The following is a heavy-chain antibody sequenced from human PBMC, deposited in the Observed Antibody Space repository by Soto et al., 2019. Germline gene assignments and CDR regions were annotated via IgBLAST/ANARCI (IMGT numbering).Heavy chain of an antibody. J-gene: IGHJ6*02. CDR3: ARGPIFGVVRAYYYYGMDV. CDR2: IIPIFGTA. D-gene: IGHD3-3*01. Sequence: QVQLVQSGAEVKKPGSSVKVSCKASGGTFSSYAISWVRQAPGQGLEWMGGIIPIFGTANYAQKFQGRVTITADESTSTAYMELSSLRSEDTAVYYCARGPIFGVVRAYYYYGMDVWGQGTTVTDSS. V-gene: IGHV1-69*01. CDR1: GGTFSSYA.